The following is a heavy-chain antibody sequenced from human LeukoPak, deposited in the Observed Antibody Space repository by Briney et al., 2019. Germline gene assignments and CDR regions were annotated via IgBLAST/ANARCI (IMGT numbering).Heavy chain of an antibody. CDR1: GGTFSNYA. CDR3: ARGDGYGYNWFDS. D-gene: IGHD5-24*01. V-gene: IGHV1-69*05. Sequence: SVKVSCKAFGGTFSNYAITWVRHAPGQGLEWMGRIIPIFGTANYAQKFQGRVTITTDESTGTDYMELSSLRSEDTAVYYCARGDGYGYNWFDSWGQGTLVTVSS. CDR2: IIPIFGTA. J-gene: IGHJ5*01.